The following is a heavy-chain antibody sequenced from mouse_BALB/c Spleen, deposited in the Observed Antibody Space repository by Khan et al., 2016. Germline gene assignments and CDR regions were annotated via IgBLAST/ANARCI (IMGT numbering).Heavy chain of an antibody. CDR1: GFTFNTYA. CDR3: VGYDYDY. J-gene: IGHJ4*01. Sequence: EVQLVESGGGLVQPKGSLKLSCAASGFTFNTYAMNWVRQAPGKGLEWVARIKSKTNNYATYYADSVKDRFTISRDDSQGMLYLQMNNLKTEVTAMSYCVGYDYDYWGQGTSVTVSS. CDR2: IKSKTNNYAT. V-gene: IGHV10-1*02. D-gene: IGHD2-4*01.